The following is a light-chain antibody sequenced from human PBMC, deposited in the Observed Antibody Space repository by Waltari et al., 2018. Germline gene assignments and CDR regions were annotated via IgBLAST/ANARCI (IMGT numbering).Light chain of an antibody. CDR2: SNN. Sequence: QSVLSQPPSASGTPGQRVTISCSGSSSNIGSNSVNWYQQLPGTAPKLFIDSNNQRPAGAPSRFSGSKSGTSASLAISGLQSEDEADYYCGSWDAGLNGWVFGGGTKLTVL. J-gene: IGLJ3*02. CDR1: SSNIGSNS. V-gene: IGLV1-44*01. CDR3: GSWDAGLNGWV.